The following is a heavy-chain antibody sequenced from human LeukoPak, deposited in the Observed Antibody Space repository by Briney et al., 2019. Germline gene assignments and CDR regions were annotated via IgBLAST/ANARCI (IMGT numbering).Heavy chain of an antibody. CDR2: IYYYGST. CDR1: GGSISSSGYY. Sequence: SETLSLTCTVSGGSISSSGYYWGWIRQPPGKGLEWIGNIYYYGSTYYNPSLKSRVSISVDTSKNRFSLKLSFVTAADTAVYYCARRRDCSSTSCQLNWFDPWGQGTLVTVPP. D-gene: IGHD2-2*01. V-gene: IGHV4-39*01. J-gene: IGHJ5*02. CDR3: ARRRDCSSTSCQLNWFDP.